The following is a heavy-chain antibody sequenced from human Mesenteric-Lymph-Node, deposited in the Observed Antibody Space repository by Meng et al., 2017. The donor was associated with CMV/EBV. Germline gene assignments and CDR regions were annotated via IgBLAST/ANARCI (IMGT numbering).Heavy chain of an antibody. D-gene: IGHD1-1*01. Sequence: SLKISCAASGFTFDDYGMSWVRQAPGKGLEWVSGISWNSGSIGYADSVKGRFTIYRDNAKNSLYLQMNSLRAEDTALYYCAKDQTAYFNAFDIWGQGTMVTVSS. J-gene: IGHJ3*02. CDR1: GFTFDDYG. CDR2: ISWNSGSI. V-gene: IGHV3-9*01. CDR3: AKDQTAYFNAFDI.